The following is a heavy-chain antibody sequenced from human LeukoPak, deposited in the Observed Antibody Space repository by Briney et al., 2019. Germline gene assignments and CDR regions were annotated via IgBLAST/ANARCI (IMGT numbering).Heavy chain of an antibody. D-gene: IGHD6-13*01. J-gene: IGHJ6*02. CDR2: MNPNSGNT. Sequence: ASVKVSCKASGYTFTSYDINWVRQAAGQGLEWMGWMNPNSGNTGYAQKFQSRVTMTTDTSTSTAYMELRSLRSDDTAVYYCARSQQQLVPSYYYYYGMDVWGQGTTVTVSS. CDR3: ARSQQQLVPSYYYYYGMDV. V-gene: IGHV1-8*01. CDR1: GYTFTSYD.